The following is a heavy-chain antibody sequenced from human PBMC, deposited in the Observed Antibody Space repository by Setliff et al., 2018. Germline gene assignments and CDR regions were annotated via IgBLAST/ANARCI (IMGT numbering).Heavy chain of an antibody. CDR1: GFTFSNNA. CDR3: ARDDYCGGGTCSVRLDY. D-gene: IGHD2-15*01. J-gene: IGHJ4*02. Sequence: PGGSLRLSCVASGFTFSNNAMNWVRQAPGGGLEWVSGISDRDDKSYYADFVQGRFTISRDKSNNIVYLQMHSLRAEDTAIYYCARDDYCGGGTCSVRLDYWGQGALVTVSS. CDR2: ISDRDDKS. V-gene: IGHV3-23*01.